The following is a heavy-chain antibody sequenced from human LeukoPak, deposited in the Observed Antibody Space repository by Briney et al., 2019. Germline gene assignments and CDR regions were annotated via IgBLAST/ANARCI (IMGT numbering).Heavy chain of an antibody. D-gene: IGHD6-19*01. V-gene: IGHV4-61*01. CDR3: ARRADSSGWYGDNAFDI. CDR2: IYYSGST. CDR1: GGSISSGSYY. J-gene: IGHJ3*02. Sequence: SETLSLTCTVSGGSISSGSYYWSWIRHPPGKGLERIGYIYYSGSTNYDPSLKSRVTISVDTSKNQFSLKLSSVTAADTAVYYCARRADSSGWYGDNAFDIWGQGTMVTVSS.